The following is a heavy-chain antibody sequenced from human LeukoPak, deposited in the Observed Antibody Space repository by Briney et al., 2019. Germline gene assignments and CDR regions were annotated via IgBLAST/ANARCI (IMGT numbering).Heavy chain of an antibody. CDR1: GGSISSGGYY. CDR2: IYYSGST. D-gene: IGHD6-19*01. Sequence: PSETLSLTCTVSGGSISSGGYYWSWIRQHPGKGLEWIGYIYYSGSTYYNPSFKSRVTISVDTSKNQFSLKLSSVTAADTAVYYCARRRYSSGWFDYWGQGTLVTVSS. J-gene: IGHJ4*02. V-gene: IGHV4-31*03. CDR3: ARRRYSSGWFDY.